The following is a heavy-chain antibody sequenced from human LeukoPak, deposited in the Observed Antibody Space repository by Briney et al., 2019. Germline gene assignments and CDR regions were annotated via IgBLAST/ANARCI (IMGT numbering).Heavy chain of an antibody. CDR2: ISDSGGST. D-gene: IGHD2-8*01. CDR3: AKDASIGRYCTNGVCSQFDY. CDR1: GFTFSSYA. V-gene: IGHV3-23*01. Sequence: PGGSLRLSCAASGFTFSSYAMSWVRQAPGKGLEWVSAISDSGGSTYDADSVKGRFTISRDNSKNTLYLQMNSLRAEDTAVYYCAKDASIGRYCTNGVCSQFDYWGQGTLVTVSS. J-gene: IGHJ4*02.